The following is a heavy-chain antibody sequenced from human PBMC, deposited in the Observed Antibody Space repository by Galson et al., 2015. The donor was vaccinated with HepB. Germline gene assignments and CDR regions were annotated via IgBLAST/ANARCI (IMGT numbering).Heavy chain of an antibody. V-gene: IGHV3-23*01. CDR3: AKGGAVAGSGVDY. Sequence: SLRLSCAASGFIFSSYAMKWVRQAPGKGLEWVSTISGSGDSTYYADSVKGRFTISRDNSKNTLYLQMNGLRPEDTAVYYCAKGGAVAGSGVDYWGQGTLVTVSS. D-gene: IGHD6-19*01. CDR1: GFIFSSYA. CDR2: ISGSGDST. J-gene: IGHJ4*02.